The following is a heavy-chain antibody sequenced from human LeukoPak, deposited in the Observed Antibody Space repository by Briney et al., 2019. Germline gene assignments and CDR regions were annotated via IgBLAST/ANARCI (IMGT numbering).Heavy chain of an antibody. Sequence: PGGSLRLSCAASGFTFSNYGMHWVRQAQGKGLEWVANINLDGNGRFYVDSVKGRFTISRDNNKKSVYLQMNSLRAEDTAVYYCARDTDDFQGLDIWGQGTRVTVSS. J-gene: IGHJ3*02. CDR3: ARDTDDFQGLDI. D-gene: IGHD3-3*01. CDR1: GFTFSNYG. CDR2: INLDGNGR. V-gene: IGHV3-7*01.